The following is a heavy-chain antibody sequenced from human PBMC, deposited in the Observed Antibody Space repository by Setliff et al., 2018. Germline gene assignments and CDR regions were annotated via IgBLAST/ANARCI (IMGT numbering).Heavy chain of an antibody. CDR1: GFTFDDYA. V-gene: IGHV3-20*04. Sequence: GGSLRLSCVASGFTFDDYAMSWVRQAPGKGLEWVCGINWNGGSTGYADSVKGRFTISRDNAKNSLYSQMNSLRAEDTALYYCARENTGFYYHYYMDVWGKGTTVTVSS. CDR3: ARENTGFYYHYYMDV. J-gene: IGHJ6*03. D-gene: IGHD3-10*01. CDR2: INWNGGST.